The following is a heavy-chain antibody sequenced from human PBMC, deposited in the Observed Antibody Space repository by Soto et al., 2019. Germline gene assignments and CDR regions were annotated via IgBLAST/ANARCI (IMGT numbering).Heavy chain of an antibody. J-gene: IGHJ4*02. D-gene: IGHD4-17*01. CDR1: GGSISSGDYY. CDR2: IYYSGNT. V-gene: IGHV4-30-4*01. Sequence: PSETLSLTCTVSGGSISSGDYYWSWIRQSPGKGLEWIGYIYYSGNTYYNPSLKSRVTISIDTSNNQFSLKLSSVTAADTAVYYCARRSVIARLFDYWGQGTLVTVSS. CDR3: ARRSVIARLFDY.